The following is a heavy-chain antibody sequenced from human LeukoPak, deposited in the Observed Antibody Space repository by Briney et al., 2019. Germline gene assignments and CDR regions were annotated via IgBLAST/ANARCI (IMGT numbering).Heavy chain of an antibody. V-gene: IGHV3-21*01. CDR3: ARRKDVVVVPGTMGYYLDV. CDR2: ISDSSYYI. D-gene: IGHD2-2*01. J-gene: IGHJ6*03. Sequence: GGSLRLSCAASGFTFSSYTMNWVRQAPGVGLEWVSSISDSSYYIYYADSVRGRFTVYRDNAKNSLYLQMNGLRAEDTAVYYCARRKDVVVVPGTMGYYLDVWGKGTTVTVSS. CDR1: GFTFSSYT.